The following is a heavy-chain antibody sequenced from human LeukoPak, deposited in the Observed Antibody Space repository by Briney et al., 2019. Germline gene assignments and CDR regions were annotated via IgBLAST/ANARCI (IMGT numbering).Heavy chain of an antibody. J-gene: IGHJ4*02. V-gene: IGHV4-34*01. CDR2: INHSGST. CDR1: GGSFSGYY. D-gene: IGHD6-19*01. Sequence: SETLSLTCAVYGGSFSGYYWSWIRQPPGKGLEWIGEINHSGSTNYNPSLKSRVTISVDTSKNQFSLKLTSVTAADTAVYYCARHTGSVWSSFDSWGQGTLVTVSS. CDR3: ARHTGSVWSSFDS.